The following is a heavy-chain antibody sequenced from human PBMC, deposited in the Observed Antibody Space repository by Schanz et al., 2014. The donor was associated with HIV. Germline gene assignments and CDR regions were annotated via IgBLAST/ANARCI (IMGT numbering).Heavy chain of an antibody. CDR3: ARRDYGDYYYYYGMDV. Sequence: QVQLVESGGGLVKPGGSLRLSCAASGFTFRNFGMHWVRQAPGKGLEWGAVIWYDGSNKYYADSVKGRFTISRDNSKNTLYLQMNSLRAEDTAVYYCARRDYGDYYYYYGMDVWGQGTTVTVSS. V-gene: IGHV3-30*19. J-gene: IGHJ6*02. CDR2: IWYDGSNK. CDR1: GFTFRNFG. D-gene: IGHD4-17*01.